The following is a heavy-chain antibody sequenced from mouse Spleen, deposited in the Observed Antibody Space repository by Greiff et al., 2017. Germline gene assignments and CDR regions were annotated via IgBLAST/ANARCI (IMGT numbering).Heavy chain of an antibody. CDR2: IWSDGST. J-gene: IGHJ4*01. CDR1: GFSLTSYG. V-gene: IGHV2-6-1*01. D-gene: IGHD2-12*01. Sequence: VQLQQSGPGLVAPSQSLSITCTISGFSLTSYGVHWVRQPPGKGLEWLVVIWSDGSTTYNSALKSRLSISKDNSKSQVFLKMNSLQTDDTAMYYCARHIRRDYYAMDYWGQGTSVTVSS. CDR3: ARHIRRDYYAMDY.